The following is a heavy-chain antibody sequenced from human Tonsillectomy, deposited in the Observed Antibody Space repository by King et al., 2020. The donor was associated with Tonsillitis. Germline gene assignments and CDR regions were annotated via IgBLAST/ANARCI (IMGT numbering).Heavy chain of an antibody. CDR3: ARAAWDFEYSSSLAY. V-gene: IGHV3-7*03. CDR1: GFTFSSYW. Sequence: EVQLVESGGGLVQPGGSLRLSCAASGFTFSSYWMSWVRQAPGKGLEWVADIRADGRDIYYVDSVKGRFTISRDNAKNSLYLQMNSLRAEDTAVYYCARAAWDFEYSSSLAYWGQGTLVPVSS. CDR2: IRADGRDI. D-gene: IGHD6-6*01. J-gene: IGHJ4*02.